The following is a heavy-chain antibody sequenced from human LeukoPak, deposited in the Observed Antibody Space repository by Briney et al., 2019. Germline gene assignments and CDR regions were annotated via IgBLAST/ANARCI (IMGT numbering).Heavy chain of an antibody. CDR1: GYTFTGYY. Sequence: ASVKVSCKASGYTFTGYYMHWLRQAPGQGLEWMGRINPNSGGTNYAQKFQGRVTMTRDTSISTAYMELSRLRSDDTAVYYCATELPKSLKYGGNWFDPWGQGTLVTVSS. D-gene: IGHD4-17*01. J-gene: IGHJ5*02. CDR3: ATELPKSLKYGGNWFDP. CDR2: INPNSGGT. V-gene: IGHV1-2*06.